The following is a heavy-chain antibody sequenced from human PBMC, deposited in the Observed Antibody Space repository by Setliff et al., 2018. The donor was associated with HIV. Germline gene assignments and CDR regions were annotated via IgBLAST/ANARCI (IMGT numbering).Heavy chain of an antibody. D-gene: IGHD3-22*01. Sequence: ETLSLTCTVSGGSMTSSNYYWGWIRQSPGRGLEWIGSISSSGSTTYHPSLRSRVTVSAATSKNQFSLKLTSVAAADTAVYFCARDPHYFDTSGHYSWFYFDYWGQGTLVTVSS. V-gene: IGHV4-39*07. J-gene: IGHJ4*02. CDR2: ISSSGST. CDR1: GGSMTSSNYY. CDR3: ARDPHYFDTSGHYSWFYFDY.